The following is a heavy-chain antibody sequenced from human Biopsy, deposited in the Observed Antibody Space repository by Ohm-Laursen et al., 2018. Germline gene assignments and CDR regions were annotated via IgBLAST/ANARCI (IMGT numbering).Heavy chain of an antibody. CDR1: GYSISSGYY. J-gene: IGHJ4*02. CDR2: IYHSGST. CDR3: ARVGAGAPSIDYFDY. Sequence: TLSLTCSVSGYSISSGYYWGWIRQPPGKGLEWIGSIYHSGSTYYNPSLKSRVTISVDRSKNQFSLELSSVTAADTAVYYCARVGAGAPSIDYFDYWGQGALVTVSS. V-gene: IGHV4-38-2*02. D-gene: IGHD1-26*01.